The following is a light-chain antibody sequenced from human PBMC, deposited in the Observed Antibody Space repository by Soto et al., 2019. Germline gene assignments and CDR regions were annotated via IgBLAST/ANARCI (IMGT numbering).Light chain of an antibody. J-gene: IGLJ2*01. V-gene: IGLV1-44*01. Sequence: QSVLTQPPSASGTPGQMVTISCSGSSSNIGSNTVNWYQQLPGTAPKLLIYNNSQRPSGGPDRFSGSTSATSASLATSGLQSEDDADYYWAAWDDSLRGLEFGGGTKLTVL. CDR1: SSNIGSNT. CDR2: NNS. CDR3: AAWDDSLRGLE.